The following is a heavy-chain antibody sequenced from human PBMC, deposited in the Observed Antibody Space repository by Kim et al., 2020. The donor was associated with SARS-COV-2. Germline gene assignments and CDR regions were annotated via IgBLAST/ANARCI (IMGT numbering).Heavy chain of an antibody. D-gene: IGHD3-22*01. V-gene: IGHV3-23*01. CDR3: ARRVGSGYFNFEY. CDR2: ISDSGDVT. J-gene: IGHJ4*02. CDR1: GFTFSSYG. Sequence: GGSLRLSCAASGFTFSSYGMSWVRQDPGKGLEWVSAISDSGDVTASADSVEGRFTISRDNFKNTLFLQMNSLRAEDTAVYYCARRVGSGYFNFEYWGQGTLVTVSS.